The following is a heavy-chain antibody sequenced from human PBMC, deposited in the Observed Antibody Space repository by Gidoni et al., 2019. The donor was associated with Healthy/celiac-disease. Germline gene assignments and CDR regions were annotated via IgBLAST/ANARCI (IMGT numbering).Heavy chain of an antibody. CDR1: GGTFSSYA. D-gene: IGHD4-17*01. J-gene: IGHJ5*02. Sequence: QVQLVQSGAEVKKPGSSVKVSCKASGGTFSSYAISWVRQAPGQGLEWMGGIIPILGKGNYAKKFQGRGKITADESTSTAYMELRSLGSEDTAVYYCAVPPPYGDGNWFDPWGQGTLVTVSS. CDR2: IIPILGKG. V-gene: IGHV1-69*01. CDR3: AVPPPYGDGNWFDP.